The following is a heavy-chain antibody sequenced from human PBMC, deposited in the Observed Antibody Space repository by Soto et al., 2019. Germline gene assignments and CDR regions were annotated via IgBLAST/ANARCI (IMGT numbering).Heavy chain of an antibody. Sequence: PSETLSLTCTVSGGSISSGGYYWSWIRQHPGKGLEWIGYIYYSGSTYYNPSLKSRVTISVDTSKNQFSLKLSSVTAADTAVYYCARGREYQPRLGTDVWGKGTTVTVSS. CDR1: GGSISSGGYY. CDR2: IYYSGST. J-gene: IGHJ6*04. D-gene: IGHD2-2*01. CDR3: ARGREYQPRLGTDV. V-gene: IGHV4-31*03.